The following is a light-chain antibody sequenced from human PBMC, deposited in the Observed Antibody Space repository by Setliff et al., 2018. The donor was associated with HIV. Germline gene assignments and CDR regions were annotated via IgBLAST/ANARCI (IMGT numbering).Light chain of an antibody. CDR1: SSDVGGYDY. V-gene: IGLV2-8*01. J-gene: IGLJ1*01. CDR2: EVS. CDR3: SSYAGSTNV. Sequence: QSALAQPPSASGSPGQSVTISCTGTSSDVGGYDYVSWYQQHPGKAPKLMIYEVSQRPSGVPDRFTGSKSGNTASLTVSGLQPEDEADYYCSSYAGSTNVFGTGTRSPS.